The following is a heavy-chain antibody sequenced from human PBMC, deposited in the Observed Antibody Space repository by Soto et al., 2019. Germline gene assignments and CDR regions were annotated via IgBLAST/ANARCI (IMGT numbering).Heavy chain of an antibody. Sequence: GGSLRLSCAASGFTFCSYAMSWVRQAPGKGLEWVSAISGSGGSTYYADSVRGRFTISRDNSRSMVVLQMSSLRAEDTGIYYCAKDRHPDGIWSFDFWGQGTLVTVSS. CDR3: AKDRHPDGIWSFDF. CDR1: GFTFCSYA. D-gene: IGHD3-9*01. V-gene: IGHV3-23*01. CDR2: ISGSGGST. J-gene: IGHJ4*02.